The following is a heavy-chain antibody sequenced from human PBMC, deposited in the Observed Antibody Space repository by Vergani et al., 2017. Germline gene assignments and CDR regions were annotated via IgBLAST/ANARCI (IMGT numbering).Heavy chain of an antibody. V-gene: IGHV1-2*02. J-gene: IGHJ4*02. CDR2: INPNSGGT. CDR3: ARGDIVVVVAAIDY. D-gene: IGHD2-15*01. Sequence: QVQLVQSGAEVKKPGASVKVSCKASGYTFTGYYMHWVRQAPGQGLEGMGCINPNSGGTNYAQMFQGRVTMTRDTSISTAYMELSRLRSDDTAVYYCARGDIVVVVAAIDYWGQGTLVTVSS. CDR1: GYTFTGYY.